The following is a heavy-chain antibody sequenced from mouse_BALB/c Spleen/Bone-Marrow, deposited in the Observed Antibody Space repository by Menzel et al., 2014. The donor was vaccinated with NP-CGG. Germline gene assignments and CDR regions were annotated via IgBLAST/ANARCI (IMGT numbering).Heavy chain of an antibody. CDR3: AGGNYRFAY. CDR1: GFNIKDYY. J-gene: IGHJ3*01. V-gene: IGHV14-1*02. Sequence: VQLQQSGAELVRPGALVKLSCKASGFNIKDYYMHWVKQRPEQGLEWFGWIDPENGNTIYDPKFQGKASITADTSSNTAYLQLSSLTSEDTTVYYCAGGNYRFAYWGQGTLVTVSA. CDR2: IDPENGNT. D-gene: IGHD2-1*01.